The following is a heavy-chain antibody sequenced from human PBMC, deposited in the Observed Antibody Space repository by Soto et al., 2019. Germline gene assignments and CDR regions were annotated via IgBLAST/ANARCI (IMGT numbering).Heavy chain of an antibody. CDR3: ASWRSSTTGYDY. J-gene: IGHJ4*02. V-gene: IGHV1-3*01. D-gene: IGHD2-2*01. Sequence: QVQLVQSGAEVKKPGASVKVSCKASGYTFTSYAMHWVRQAPGQRLEWMGWINAGDGNTKYSQKFQGRVTITRDTSASTAYMELSSLRSEDTAVYYCASWRSSTTGYDYWGQGTLVTVSS. CDR2: INAGDGNT. CDR1: GYTFTSYA.